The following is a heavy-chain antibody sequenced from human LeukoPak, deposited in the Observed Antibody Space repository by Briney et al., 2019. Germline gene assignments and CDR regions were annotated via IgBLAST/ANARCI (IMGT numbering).Heavy chain of an antibody. J-gene: IGHJ6*03. V-gene: IGHV3-9*01. CDR2: ISWNSGSI. Sequence: GGSLRLSCAASGFTFDDYAMHWVRQAPGKGLEWVSSISWNSGSIGYADSVKGRFTISRDNAKNSLYLQMNSLRAEDTALYYCAKDGTGTTLDYYYYMDVWGKGTTVTVSS. D-gene: IGHD1-7*01. CDR3: AKDGTGTTLDYYYYMDV. CDR1: GFTFDDYA.